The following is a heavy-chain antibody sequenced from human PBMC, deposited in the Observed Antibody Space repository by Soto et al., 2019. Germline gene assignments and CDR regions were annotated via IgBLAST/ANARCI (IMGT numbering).Heavy chain of an antibody. CDR3: ARTLGYCSGGSYFFDP. CDR1: GYSFTSYW. D-gene: IGHD2-15*01. CDR2: IYPGDSDT. Sequence: PEESVKISCNGSGYSFTSYWIGWVRQMPGKGLEWMGIIYPGDSDTRYSPSFQGQVTISADKSISTAYLQWSSLKASDTAMYYCARTLGYCSGGSYFFDPWGQGTLVTVSS. J-gene: IGHJ5*02. V-gene: IGHV5-51*01.